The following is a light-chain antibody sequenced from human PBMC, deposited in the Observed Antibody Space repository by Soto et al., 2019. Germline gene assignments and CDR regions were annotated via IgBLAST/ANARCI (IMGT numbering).Light chain of an antibody. V-gene: IGLV1-51*02. J-gene: IGLJ2*01. CDR3: GTWDSSLSGGV. Sequence: QSVLTQPPSVSAAPGQKVTISCSGSSSNIGNNYVSWYQQLSGTAPKLLIYENNIRPSGIPDRFSGSKSGTSATLGITGLQTGDEADYYCGTWDSSLSGGVFGGGTKLTVL. CDR1: SSNIGNNY. CDR2: ENN.